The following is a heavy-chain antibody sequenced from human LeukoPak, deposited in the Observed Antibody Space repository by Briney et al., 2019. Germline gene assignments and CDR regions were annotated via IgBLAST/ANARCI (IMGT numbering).Heavy chain of an antibody. CDR2: ISGSGGST. J-gene: IGHJ4*02. Sequence: GGSLRLSCAASGFTFSSYSMNWVRQAPGKGLEWVSAISGSGGSTYYADSVKGRFTISRDNSKNTLYLQMNSLRAEGTAVYYCAKDLFLDGGWYIIDYWGQGTLVTVSS. D-gene: IGHD6-19*01. V-gene: IGHV3-23*01. CDR1: GFTFSSYS. CDR3: AKDLFLDGGWYIIDY.